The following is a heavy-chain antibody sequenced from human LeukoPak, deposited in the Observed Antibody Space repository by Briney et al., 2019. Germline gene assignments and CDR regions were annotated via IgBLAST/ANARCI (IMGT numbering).Heavy chain of an antibody. V-gene: IGHV4-34*01. CDR3: ARELLSYYDFWSGKSTWFDP. CDR2: INHSGST. CDR1: GGSFSGYY. Sequence: SETLSLTCAVYGGSFSGYYWSWIRQPPGKGLEWIGEINHSGSTNYNPSLKSRATISVDTSKNQFSLKLSSVTAADTAVYYCARELLSYYDFWSGKSTWFDPWGQGTLVTVSS. D-gene: IGHD3-3*01. J-gene: IGHJ5*02.